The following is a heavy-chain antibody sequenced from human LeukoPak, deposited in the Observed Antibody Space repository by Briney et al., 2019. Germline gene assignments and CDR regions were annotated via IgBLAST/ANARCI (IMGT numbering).Heavy chain of an antibody. CDR2: ITSSSSFI. D-gene: IGHD5-12*01. V-gene: IGHV3-21*01. CDR1: GFTFSSYS. J-gene: IGHJ3*02. Sequence: GGSLRLSCAASGFTFSSYSMNWVRQAPGKGLEWVSSITSSSSFIYYADSVKGRFTISRDNARNSLYLQMNSLRAEDTAVYYCARGAGGYDWNDAFDIWGQGTMVTVSS. CDR3: ARGAGGYDWNDAFDI.